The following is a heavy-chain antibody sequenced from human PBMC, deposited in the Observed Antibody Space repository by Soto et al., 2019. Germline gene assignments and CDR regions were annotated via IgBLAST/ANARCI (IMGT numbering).Heavy chain of an antibody. D-gene: IGHD3-22*01. Sequence: WESLKLSCKVSGYSFNNYWIGWICQMPGNGMEWMGIIDPSDSDTRYSPSFQGQVTMSADKSMTTPYLQWSSLNASDNAMHYCRRLRPDETNGYLTMDVWGQGPSVTVS. CDR2: IDPSDSDT. V-gene: IGHV5-51*01. CDR1: GYSFNNYW. J-gene: IGHJ6*02. CDR3: RRLRPDETNGYLTMDV.